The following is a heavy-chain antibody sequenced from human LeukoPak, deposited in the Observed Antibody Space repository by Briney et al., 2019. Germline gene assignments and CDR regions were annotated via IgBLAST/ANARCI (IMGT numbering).Heavy chain of an antibody. D-gene: IGHD3-22*01. CDR2: IWYDGSNK. CDR3: XXEKSYYYDSRNYFDY. CDR1: GFTFSSYG. V-gene: IGHV3-33*01. J-gene: IGHJ4*02. Sequence: GGSLRLSCAASGFTFSSYGMHWVRQAPGKGLEWVAVIWYDGSNKYYADSVKGRFTISRDNSKNTLYLQMNSLRAEDTAVYYXXXEKSYYYDSRNYFDYWGQGTLVTVSS.